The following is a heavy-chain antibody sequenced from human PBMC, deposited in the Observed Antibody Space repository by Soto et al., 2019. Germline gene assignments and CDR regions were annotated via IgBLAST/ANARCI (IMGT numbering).Heavy chain of an antibody. V-gene: IGHV3-30-3*01. Sequence: QVQLVESGGGVVQPGRSLRLSCAASGFTFSSYAMHWVRQAPGKGLEWVVVISYDGSNKYYADSVKGRFTISRDNSKNTLYLQMNSLRAEDTAVYYCAREEENYFDYWGQGTLVTVSS. CDR3: AREEENYFDY. CDR1: GFTFSSYA. J-gene: IGHJ4*02. CDR2: ISYDGSNK.